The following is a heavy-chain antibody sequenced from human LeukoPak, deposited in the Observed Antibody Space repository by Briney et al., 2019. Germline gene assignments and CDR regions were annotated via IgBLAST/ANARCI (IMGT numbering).Heavy chain of an antibody. CDR2: INPNSGGT. CDR1: GYTFTGYY. V-gene: IGHV1-2*02. D-gene: IGHD3-10*01. J-gene: IGHJ4*02. CDR3: ARGFFLRGITMVRGVIIGEPVFDY. Sequence: GASVKVSCKASGYTFTGYYMHWVRQAPGQGLEWMGWINPNSGGTNYAQKFQGRVTMTRDTSISTAYMELSRLRSDDTAVYYCARGFFLRGITMVRGVIIGEPVFDYWGQGTLVTVSS.